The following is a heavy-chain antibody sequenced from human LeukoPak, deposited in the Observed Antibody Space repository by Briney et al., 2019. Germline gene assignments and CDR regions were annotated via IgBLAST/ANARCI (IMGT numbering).Heavy chain of an antibody. Sequence: ASVKVSCKASGYTFTSYAMNWVRQAPGQGLEWMGWINTNTGNPTYAQGFTGRFVFYLDTSVSTAYLQISSLKAEDTAVYYCARDDGSGRSDAFDIWGQGTMVTVSS. V-gene: IGHV7-4-1*02. CDR2: INTNTGNP. J-gene: IGHJ3*02. CDR1: GYTFTSYA. CDR3: ARDDGSGRSDAFDI. D-gene: IGHD3-10*01.